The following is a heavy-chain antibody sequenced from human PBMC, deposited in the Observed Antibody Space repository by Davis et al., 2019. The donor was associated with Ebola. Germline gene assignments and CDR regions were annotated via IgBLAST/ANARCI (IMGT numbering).Heavy chain of an antibody. D-gene: IGHD1-26*01. CDR3: ARYSGYFDY. J-gene: IGHJ4*02. Sequence: GESLKISCKASGYSFITHWIGWVRQMPGKGLEWMAHLHPGTSDIRYSPSFQGHVTISVDNSISTAYLQWSSLKDSDTAMYYCARYSGYFDYWGQGTLVTVSS. CDR1: GYSFITHW. CDR2: LHPGTSDI. V-gene: IGHV5-51*01.